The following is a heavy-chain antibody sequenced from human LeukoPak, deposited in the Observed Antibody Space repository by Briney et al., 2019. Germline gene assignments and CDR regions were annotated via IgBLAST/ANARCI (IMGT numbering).Heavy chain of an antibody. Sequence: SETLSLTCTVSGGSISSDGYYWSWIRQHPGKGLEWIGYIYHSGSTNYNPSLQSRVTISVDTSKNQFSLNLNSVTAADTAVYYCARGGAARLHFQNWGQGTLVTVSS. D-gene: IGHD6-6*01. CDR1: GGSISSDGYY. V-gene: IGHV4-61*08. J-gene: IGHJ1*01. CDR2: IYHSGST. CDR3: ARGGAARLHFQN.